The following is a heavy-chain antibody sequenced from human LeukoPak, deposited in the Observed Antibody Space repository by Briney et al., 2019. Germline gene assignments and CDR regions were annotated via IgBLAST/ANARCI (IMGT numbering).Heavy chain of an antibody. CDR2: IYYSGST. CDR1: GGSISSYY. V-gene: IGHV4-59*01. J-gene: IGHJ6*02. CDR3: ARVRNCSGGSCYSYYYYYGMDV. Sequence: SETLYLTCTVSGGSISSYYWSWIRQPPGKGLEWIGYIYYSGSTNYNPSLKSRVTISVDTSKNQFSLKLSSVTAAATAVYYCARVRNCSGGSCYSYYYYYGMDVWGQGTTVTVSS. D-gene: IGHD2-15*01.